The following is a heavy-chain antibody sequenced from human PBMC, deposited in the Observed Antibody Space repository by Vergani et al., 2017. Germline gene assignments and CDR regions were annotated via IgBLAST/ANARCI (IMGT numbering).Heavy chain of an antibody. J-gene: IGHJ5*02. V-gene: IGHV3-21*01. Sequence: EVQLLESGGGLVQPGGSLRLSCAASGFTFSSYSMNWVSQAPGKGLEWVSSISSSSSYIYYADSVKGRFTISRDNAKNSLYLQMNSLRAEDTAVYYCARKAYDYGDYGWFDPWGQGTLVTVSS. CDR2: ISSSSSYI. D-gene: IGHD4-17*01. CDR3: ARKAYDYGDYGWFDP. CDR1: GFTFSSYS.